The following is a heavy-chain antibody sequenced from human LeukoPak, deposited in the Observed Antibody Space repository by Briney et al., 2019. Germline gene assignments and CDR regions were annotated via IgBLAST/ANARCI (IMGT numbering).Heavy chain of an antibody. J-gene: IGHJ5*02. V-gene: IGHV4-30-4*08. CDR3: ARAVVPAAVYNWFDP. CDR2: IYYSGST. CDR1: GGSISSGDYY. Sequence: SQTLSLTCIVSGGSISSGDYYWSWIRQPPGKGLEWIGYIYYSGSTYYNPSLKSRVTISVDTSKNQFSLKLSSVTAADTAVYYCARAVVPAAVYNWFDPWGQGTLVTVSS. D-gene: IGHD2-2*01.